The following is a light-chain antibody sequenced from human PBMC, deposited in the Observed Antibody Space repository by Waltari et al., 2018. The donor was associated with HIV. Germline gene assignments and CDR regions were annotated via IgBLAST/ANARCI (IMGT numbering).Light chain of an antibody. V-gene: IGKV3-20*01. Sequence: EIVLTQSPGTLSLSPGERATLSCRASQSVSSSYLAWYQQKPGQAPRLLIYGAASRATGVPDRFSGSGSGTDFTLTIIRLEPEDFAVYYCQQYGSSPITFGQGTRLEIK. CDR3: QQYGSSPIT. CDR1: QSVSSSY. J-gene: IGKJ5*01. CDR2: GAA.